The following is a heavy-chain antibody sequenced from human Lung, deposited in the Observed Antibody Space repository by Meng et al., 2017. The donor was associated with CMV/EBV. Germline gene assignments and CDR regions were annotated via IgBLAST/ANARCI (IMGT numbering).Heavy chain of an antibody. Sequence: GGSLRLSCAVSGFSFSTYWMNWVRQAPGKGLEWVASIKQDGSEIYYVDSVKGRFTISRGNAKKSLYLQMDSLRAEDTAVYYCATYGWTPDYWGQGTLVTVSS. J-gene: IGHJ4*02. D-gene: IGHD2-8*02. V-gene: IGHV3-7*01. CDR1: GFSFSTYW. CDR3: ATYGWTPDY. CDR2: IKQDGSEI.